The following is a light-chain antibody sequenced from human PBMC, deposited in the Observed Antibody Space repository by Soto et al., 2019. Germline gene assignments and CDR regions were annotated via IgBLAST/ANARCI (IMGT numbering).Light chain of an antibody. CDR1: QLFSSN. CDR3: QQYNTYST. J-gene: IGKJ5*01. Sequence: EIVMTQSPATLSVSPEKSVTLSCRASQLFSSNLAWYQRRPGQAPRLLIYDAINRATGIPARFSGSGSGTEFTLTISSLQPDDFATYYCQQYNTYSTFGQGTRLEIK. CDR2: DAI. V-gene: IGKV3D-15*01.